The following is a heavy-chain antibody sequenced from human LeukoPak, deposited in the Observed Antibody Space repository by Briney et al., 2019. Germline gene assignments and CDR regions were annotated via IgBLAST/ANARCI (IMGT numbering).Heavy chain of an antibody. V-gene: IGHV1-46*01. CDR2: INPSAAST. CDR3: ARSYSAVAGTLDY. D-gene: IGHD6-19*01. CDR1: GYTFTTYY. J-gene: IGHJ4*02. Sequence: ASVKVSCKASGYTFTTYYMHWVRQAPGQGLEWMGIINPSAASTSYAQKFQGRVTMTRDTSTSTVYMELSSLRSEDTAVYCCARSYSAVAGTLDYWGQGTLVTVSS.